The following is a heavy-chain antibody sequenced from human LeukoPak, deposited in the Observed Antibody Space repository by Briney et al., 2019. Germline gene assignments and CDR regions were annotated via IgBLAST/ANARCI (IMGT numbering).Heavy chain of an antibody. CDR1: GFSLSTSGVG. D-gene: IGHD5-18*01. V-gene: IGHV2-5*02. CDR2: IYWDDDK. CDR3: AHSRMDPVMGDFDY. Sequence: SGPTLVKPTQTLTLTCTFSGFSLSTSGVGVGWIRQPPGKALEWLALIYWDDDKRYSPSLKSRLTITKDTSRNQVVLTMTNMDPVDTATYYCAHSRMDPVMGDFDYWGQGTLVTVSS. J-gene: IGHJ4*02.